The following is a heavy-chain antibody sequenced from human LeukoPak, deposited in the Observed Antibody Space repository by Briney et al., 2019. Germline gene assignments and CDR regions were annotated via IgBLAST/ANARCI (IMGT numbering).Heavy chain of an antibody. V-gene: IGHV3-30-3*01. CDR1: GFTFSSYA. CDR2: ISYDGSNK. Sequence: GRSLRLSCAASGFTFSSYAMHWVRQAPGKGLEWVAVISYDGSNKYYADSVKGRFTISRDNSKNTLYLQMNSLRAEDTAVYYCARDRGYCSSTSCYTDAFDIWGQGTMVTVSS. J-gene: IGHJ3*02. CDR3: ARDRGYCSSTSCYTDAFDI. D-gene: IGHD2-2*02.